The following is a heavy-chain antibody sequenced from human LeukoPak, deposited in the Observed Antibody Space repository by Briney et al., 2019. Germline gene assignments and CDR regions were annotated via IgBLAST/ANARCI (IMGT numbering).Heavy chain of an antibody. D-gene: IGHD6-19*01. Sequence: ASVKVSCKASGYTFTGYYMHWVRQAPGQGLEWMGWINPNSGGTNYAQKFQGRVTMTRDTSTSTVYMELSSLRSEDTAVYYCARAAVSPLYYFDSWGPGTLVIVSS. J-gene: IGHJ4*02. CDR1: GYTFTGYY. CDR2: INPNSGGT. V-gene: IGHV1-2*02. CDR3: ARAAVSPLYYFDS.